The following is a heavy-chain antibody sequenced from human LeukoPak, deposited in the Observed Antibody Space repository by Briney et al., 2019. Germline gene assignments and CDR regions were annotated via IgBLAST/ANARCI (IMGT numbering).Heavy chain of an antibody. V-gene: IGHV3-21*01. CDR2: ISSSSSYI. CDR3: ARGSGDCTNGVCYGFFDY. CDR1: GFTFSSYS. D-gene: IGHD2-8*01. Sequence: GGSLRLSCAASGFTFSSYSMNWVRQAPGKGLEWVSSISSSSSYIYYADSVKGRFTISRDNAKNSLYLQMNSLRAEDTAVYYCARGSGDCTNGVCYGFFDYRGQGTLVTVSS. J-gene: IGHJ4*02.